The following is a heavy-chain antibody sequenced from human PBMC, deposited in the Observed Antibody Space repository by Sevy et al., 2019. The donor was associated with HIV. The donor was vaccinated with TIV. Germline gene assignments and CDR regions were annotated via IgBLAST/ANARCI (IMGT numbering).Heavy chain of an antibody. D-gene: IGHD6-6*01. CDR2: ISYDGSNK. CDR3: VRSRIAARLGVDY. Sequence: GGSLRLSCAASGFTFSSYAMHWVRQAPGKGLEWVAVISYDGSNKYCADSVKGRFTISRDNSKNTLYLQMNSLRAEDTAVYYCVRSRIAARLGVDYWGQGTLVTVSS. CDR1: GFTFSSYA. V-gene: IGHV3-30-3*01. J-gene: IGHJ4*02.